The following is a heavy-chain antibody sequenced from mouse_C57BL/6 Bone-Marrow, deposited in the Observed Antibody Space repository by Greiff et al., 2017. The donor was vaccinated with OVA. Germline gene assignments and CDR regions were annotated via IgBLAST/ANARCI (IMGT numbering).Heavy chain of an antibody. Sequence: EVHLVESGAELVRPGASVKLSCTASGFNIKDDYMHWVKERPEQGLEWIGWIDPENGDTEYASKFQGKSTITADTSSKTVYLHLSSLTSEDTAVYYCTTYRYGGQGTTLTVSA. J-gene: IGHJ2*01. CDR2: IDPENGDT. CDR3: TTYRY. CDR1: GFNIKDDY. V-gene: IGHV14-4*01.